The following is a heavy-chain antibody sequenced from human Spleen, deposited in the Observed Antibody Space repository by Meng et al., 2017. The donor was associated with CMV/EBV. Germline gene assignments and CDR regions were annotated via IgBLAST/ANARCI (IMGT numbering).Heavy chain of an antibody. CDR1: GFTFSSYS. J-gene: IGHJ4*02. CDR3: ARAPYGAYERYYFDY. CDR2: ISSSSSYI. V-gene: IGHV3-21*01. Sequence: GEYLKISCAASGFTFSSYSMNWVRQAPGKGLEWVSSISSSSSYIYYADSVKGRFTISRDNAKNSLYLQMNSLRAEDTAVYYCARAPYGAYERYYFDYWGQGTLVTVSS. D-gene: IGHD4-17*01.